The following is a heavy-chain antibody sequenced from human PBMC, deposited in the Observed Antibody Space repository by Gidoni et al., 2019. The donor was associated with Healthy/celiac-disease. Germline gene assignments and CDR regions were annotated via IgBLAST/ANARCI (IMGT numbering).Heavy chain of an antibody. CDR1: GFTFSSYA. V-gene: IGHV3-23*01. Sequence: EVQLLESGGGLVQPGGSLRLSCAASGFTFSSYAMSWVRQAPGKGLEWVSAISGSGGSTYYADSVKGRFTISRDNSKNTLYLQMNSLRAEDTAVYYCAKVLPREMATMYYIDYWGQGTLVTVSS. D-gene: IGHD5-12*01. CDR3: AKVLPREMATMYYIDY. CDR2: ISGSGGST. J-gene: IGHJ4*02.